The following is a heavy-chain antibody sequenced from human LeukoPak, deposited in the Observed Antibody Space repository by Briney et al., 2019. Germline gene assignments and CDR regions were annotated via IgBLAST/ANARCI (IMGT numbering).Heavy chain of an antibody. V-gene: IGHV3-15*01. J-gene: IGHJ6*03. Sequence: NPGGSLRLSCAASGFTFTNAWMSWVRQAPGKGLEWVGRVKSKTDGGTTDYAAPVKGRFTISRDDSKNTLYLQMNSLKTEDTAVYYCTTEGLGGSYYGYYYYMDVWGKGTTVTVSS. CDR1: GFTFTNAW. CDR2: VKSKTDGGTT. CDR3: TTEGLGGSYYGYYYYMDV. D-gene: IGHD1-26*01.